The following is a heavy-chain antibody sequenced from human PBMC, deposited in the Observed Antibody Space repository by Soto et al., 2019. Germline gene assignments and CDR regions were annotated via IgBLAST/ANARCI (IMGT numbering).Heavy chain of an antibody. Sequence: SETLSLTCTVSGGSISSSSYYWGWIRQPPGKGLEWIGSIYYSGSTYYNPSLKSRVTISVDTSKNQSSLKLSSVTAADTAVYYCARGITMVRGVIYYYYHYMDVWGKGTTVTVSS. CDR2: IYYSGST. V-gene: IGHV4-39*01. CDR1: GGSISSSSYY. J-gene: IGHJ6*03. D-gene: IGHD3-10*01. CDR3: ARGITMVRGVIYYYYHYMDV.